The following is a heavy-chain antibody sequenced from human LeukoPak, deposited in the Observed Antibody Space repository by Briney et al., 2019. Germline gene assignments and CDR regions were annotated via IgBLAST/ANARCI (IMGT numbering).Heavy chain of an antibody. J-gene: IGHJ6*03. V-gene: IGHV4-39*07. CDR1: GGSISSSSYY. CDR3: ARRASDDYYYMDV. CDR2: IYYSGST. Sequence: SETLSLTCTVSGGSISSSSYYWGWIRQPPGKGLEWIGSIYYSGSTYYNPSLRSRVTISVDTSKNQFSLKLSSVTAADTAVYYCARRASDDYYYMDVWGKGTTVTISS.